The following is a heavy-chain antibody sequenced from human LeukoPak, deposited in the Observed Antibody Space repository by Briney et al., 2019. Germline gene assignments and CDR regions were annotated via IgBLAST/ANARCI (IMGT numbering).Heavy chain of an antibody. CDR1: GYSFTSYW. D-gene: IGHD2-15*01. CDR3: ARQRRISQDWFDP. V-gene: IGHV5-51*01. J-gene: IGHJ5*02. Sequence: GESLKISFKGSGYSFTSYWIGWVRPMPWKGLEWMGIIYPGHSDTRYSPSVQGQVTISADKSISTAYLQWSSLKASDTAMYYCARQRRISQDWFDPWGQGTLVTVSS. CDR2: IYPGHSDT.